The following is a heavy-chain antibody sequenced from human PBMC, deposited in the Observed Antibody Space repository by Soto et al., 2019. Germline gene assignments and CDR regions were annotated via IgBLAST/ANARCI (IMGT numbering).Heavy chain of an antibody. J-gene: IGHJ4*02. D-gene: IGHD4-17*01. CDR2: IYSGGST. CDR3: ARGPSTVATWLDY. V-gene: IGHV3-66*01. Sequence: PWGSLRLSCAASGVTVSSNYMSWVRQAPGKGLEWVSVIYSGGSTYYADSVKGRFTISRDNSKNTLYLQMNSLRAEDTAVYYCARGPSTVATWLDYWGRGTLVTVSS. CDR1: GVTVSSNY.